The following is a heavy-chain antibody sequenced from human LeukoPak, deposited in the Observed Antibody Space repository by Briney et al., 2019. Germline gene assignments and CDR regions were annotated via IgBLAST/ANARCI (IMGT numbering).Heavy chain of an antibody. CDR3: ASAGRYYDSSGYYYFDY. CDR1: GFTFSTYS. Sequence: AGGSLRLSCAASGFTFSTYSMNWVRQAPGRGLEWLSYISSSSDTIYYADSVKGRFTISRDNAKNTLYLQMNSLRAEDTAVYYCASAGRYYDSSGYYYFDYWGQGTLVTVSS. J-gene: IGHJ4*02. CDR2: ISSSSDTI. V-gene: IGHV3-48*04. D-gene: IGHD3-22*01.